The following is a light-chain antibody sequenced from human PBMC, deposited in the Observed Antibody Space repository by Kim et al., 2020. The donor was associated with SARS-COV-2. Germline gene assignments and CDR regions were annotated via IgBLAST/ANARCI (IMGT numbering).Light chain of an antibody. J-gene: IGLJ1*01. CDR3: QVWDIDSDTYV. CDR1: NIETKS. Sequence: SYELTQPPSVSVAPGKTASITCGGNNIETKSVHGYQQKPGQAPVLVIHSDRDRPSGIPERFSASNSGDTANLTISRVEAGDEAGYYCQVWDIDSDTYVFG. CDR2: SDR. V-gene: IGLV3-21*04.